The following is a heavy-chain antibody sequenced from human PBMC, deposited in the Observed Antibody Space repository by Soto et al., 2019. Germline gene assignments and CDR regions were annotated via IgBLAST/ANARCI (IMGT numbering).Heavy chain of an antibody. D-gene: IGHD6-6*01. V-gene: IGHV1-18*01. CDR2: ISAYNGNT. CDR3: ASKVKGAYSSSLDYYYMDV. CDR1: GYTFTSYG. Sequence: GASVKVSCKASGYTFTSYGMSWVRQAPGQGLEWMGWISAYNGNTNYAQKLQGRVTMTTDTSTSTAYMELRSLRSDDTAVYYCASKVKGAYSSSLDYYYMDVWGKGTTVTVSS. J-gene: IGHJ6*03.